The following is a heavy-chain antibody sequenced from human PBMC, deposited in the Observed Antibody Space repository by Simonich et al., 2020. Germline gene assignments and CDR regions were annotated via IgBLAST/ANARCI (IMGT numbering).Heavy chain of an antibody. CDR2: IRAYNGNT. CDR3: ARSTTGTTAFDI. J-gene: IGHJ3*02. V-gene: IGHV1-18*01. CDR1: GYTFTSYG. D-gene: IGHD1-1*01. Sequence: QVQLVQSGAEVKKPGASVKVSCKASGYTFTSYGSSWGRQAPGQGLEWMGRIRAYNGNTNYAEKLQGRVTMTTDTSTSTAYMELRSLRSDDTAVYYCARSTTGTTAFDIWGQGTMVTVSS.